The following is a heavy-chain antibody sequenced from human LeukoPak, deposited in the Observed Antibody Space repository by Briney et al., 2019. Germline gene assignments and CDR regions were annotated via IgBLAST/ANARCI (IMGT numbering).Heavy chain of an antibody. CDR2: INPSGSNT. CDR3: ARGNGSLDY. CDR1: GYTFTSYY. V-gene: IGHV1-46*01. Sequence: ASVKVSCKASGYTFTSYYLHWVRQAPGQGLEWMGIINPSGSNTNYAQKFQGRVTMTRDTSTSTVYMELSSLRSEDTAVYYCARGNGSLDYWGQGTLVTVSS. D-gene: IGHD3-10*01. J-gene: IGHJ4*02.